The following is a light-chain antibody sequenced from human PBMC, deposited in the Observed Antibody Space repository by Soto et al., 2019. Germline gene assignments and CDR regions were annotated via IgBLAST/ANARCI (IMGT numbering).Light chain of an antibody. CDR3: SSSTTSSPLV. CDR2: EVT. J-gene: IGLJ1*01. Sequence: QSVLTQPASVSASPGQSVTISCAGTSSDVGGYNYVSWYQQRPGRAPKLMIYEVTYRPSGVSNRCSGSKAGNTASLTISGLQAEDEADSYCSSSTTSSPLVFGTGTKLTVL. V-gene: IGLV2-14*01. CDR1: SSDVGGYNY.